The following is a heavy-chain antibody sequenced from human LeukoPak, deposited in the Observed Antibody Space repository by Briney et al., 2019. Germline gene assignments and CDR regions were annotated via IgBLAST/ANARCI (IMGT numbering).Heavy chain of an antibody. CDR3: ASTYDSSGRYDY. CDR2: IYYSGST. Sequence: SQTLSLTCTVSGGSISSGGYYWSWIRQHPGKGLEWIGYIYYSGSTYYNPSLKSRVTISVDTSKNQFSLKLSSVTAADTAVYYCASTYDSSGRYDYWGQGTLVTVSS. D-gene: IGHD3-22*01. J-gene: IGHJ4*02. V-gene: IGHV4-31*03. CDR1: GGSISSGGYY.